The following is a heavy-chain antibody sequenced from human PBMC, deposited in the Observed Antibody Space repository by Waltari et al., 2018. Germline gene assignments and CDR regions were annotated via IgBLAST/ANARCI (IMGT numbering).Heavy chain of an antibody. CDR2: MNPNSGNT. J-gene: IGHJ3*02. CDR1: GGTFSSYA. D-gene: IGHD2-21*01. CDR3: ASSYCGGDCFAFDI. V-gene: IGHV1-8*02. Sequence: QVQLVQSGAEVKKPGSSVKVSCKASGGTFSSYAINWVRQATGQGLEWMGWMNPNSGNTGYAQKFQGRVTMTRNTSISTAYMELSSLRSEDTAVYYCASSYCGGDCFAFDIWGQGTMVTVSS.